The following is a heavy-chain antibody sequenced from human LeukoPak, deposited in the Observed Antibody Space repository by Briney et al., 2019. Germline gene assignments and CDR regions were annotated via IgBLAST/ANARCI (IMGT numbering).Heavy chain of an antibody. CDR1: GFIFSSYA. CDR2: VAYDGSDK. Sequence: PGGSLRLSCAASGFIFSSYAMHWVRQAAGKGLEWVAIVAYDGSDKYYADSVKGRFTISRDNCKNTLYLQMNSLRSEDMAVYYCARRRIPGTTPAGPDIWGQGTMVTVSS. D-gene: IGHD1-7*01. V-gene: IGHV3-30*04. CDR3: ARRRIPGTTPAGPDI. J-gene: IGHJ3*02.